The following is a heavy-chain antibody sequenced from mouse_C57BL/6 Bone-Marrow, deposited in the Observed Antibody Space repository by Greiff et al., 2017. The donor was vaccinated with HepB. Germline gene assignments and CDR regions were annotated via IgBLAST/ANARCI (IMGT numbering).Heavy chain of an antibody. D-gene: IGHD1-1*01. V-gene: IGHV1-64*01. Sequence: QVQLQQSGAELVKPGASVKLSCKASGYTFTSYWMHWVKQRPGQGLEWIGMIHPNSGSTNYNEKFKSKATLTVDKSSSTAYMQLSSLTSEDSAVYYCARIITTVVATRAYWGQGTLVTVSA. CDR2: IHPNSGST. J-gene: IGHJ3*01. CDR3: ARIITTVVATRAY. CDR1: GYTFTSYW.